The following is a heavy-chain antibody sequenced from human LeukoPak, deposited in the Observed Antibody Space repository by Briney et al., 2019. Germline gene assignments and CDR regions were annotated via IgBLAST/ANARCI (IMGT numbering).Heavy chain of an antibody. CDR2: ISSNGGST. D-gene: IGHD3-3*02. CDR3: VPFPSYGMDV. J-gene: IGHJ6*02. CDR1: GFPSSTFA. V-gene: IGHV3-64D*09. Sequence: GGSLRLSCSASGFPSSTFAKHWVRQAPGKGLEYVSAISSNGGSTYYADSVKGRFTISRDNSKNTLYLQMSSLRAEDTAVYYCVPFPSYGMDVWGQGTTVTVSS.